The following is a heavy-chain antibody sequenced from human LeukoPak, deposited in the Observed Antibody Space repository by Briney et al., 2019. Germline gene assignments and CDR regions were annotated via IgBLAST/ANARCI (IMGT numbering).Heavy chain of an antibody. J-gene: IGHJ4*02. CDR3: ARSELELPFDY. V-gene: IGHV4-4*08. D-gene: IGHD1-7*01. CDR2: IYTSGST. Sequence: SETLSLTCTVSGGSISSYYWSWIRQPPGKGLEWIGRIYTSGSTNYNPSLKSRVTISVDTSKNQFSLKLSSVTAADTAVYYCARSELELPFDYWGQGTLVTVSS. CDR1: GGSISSYY.